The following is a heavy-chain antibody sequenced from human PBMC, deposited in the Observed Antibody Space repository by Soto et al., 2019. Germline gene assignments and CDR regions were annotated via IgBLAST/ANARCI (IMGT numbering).Heavy chain of an antibody. CDR2: MLSDGSDN. J-gene: IGHJ4*02. D-gene: IGHD1-7*01. CDR1: GFTVSRHG. V-gene: IGHV3-30*03. CDR3: AGYQTMPNWNYSLLDY. Sequence: RVLRLSCAASGFTVSRHGMHWVRKAQAKGLEWVALMLSDGSDNYYADSVKGRFTISRDNSKITLYLQMNGLRPEDTAVYYCAGYQTMPNWNYSLLDYLGQGAMVTVSS.